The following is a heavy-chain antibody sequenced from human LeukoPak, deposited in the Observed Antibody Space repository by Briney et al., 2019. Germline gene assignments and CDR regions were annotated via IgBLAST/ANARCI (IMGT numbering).Heavy chain of an antibody. D-gene: IGHD2-15*01. J-gene: IGHJ6*02. CDR3: ARDHWGANCSGGSCPRGGSYYGMDV. CDR2: IYHSGST. V-gene: IGHV4-30-2*01. CDR1: GGSISSGGYS. Sequence: SETLSLTCAVSGGSISSGGYSWSWIRQPPGKGLEWIGYIYHSGSTYYNPSLKSRVTISVDRSKNQFSLKLSSVTAADTAVYYCARDHWGANCSGGSCPRGGSYYGMDVWGQGTTVTVSS.